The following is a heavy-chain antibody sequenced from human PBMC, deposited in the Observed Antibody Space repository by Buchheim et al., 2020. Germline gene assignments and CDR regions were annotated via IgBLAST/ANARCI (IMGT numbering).Heavy chain of an antibody. Sequence: QVQLKESGPGRVQPSETLSLTCPVSGGSISGDNYYWGWIRQSPGQGLEWIGKIFYSGSAHYNPSLMSRVTISVDTSKNQFSLTLTSVTAADAGLYYCARIGMVVVSDWGQGT. D-gene: IGHD3-22*01. CDR2: IFYSGSA. CDR1: GGSISGDNYY. CDR3: ARIGMVVVSD. V-gene: IGHV4-39*01. J-gene: IGHJ4*02.